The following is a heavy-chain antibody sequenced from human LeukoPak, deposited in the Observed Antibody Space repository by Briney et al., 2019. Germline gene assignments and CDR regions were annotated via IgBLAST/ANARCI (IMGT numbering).Heavy chain of an antibody. J-gene: IGHJ4*02. D-gene: IGHD5-18*01. CDR1: GFTFSNAW. CDR3: ARGRYNYGYIYDY. Sequence: GGSLRLSCAASGFTFSNAWMSRVRQAPGKGLEWVGRIKSKTDGGTTDYAAPVKDRFTISRDDSKNTLYLQMNSLRAEDTAVYYCARGRYNYGYIYDYWGQGTLVTVSS. V-gene: IGHV3-15*01. CDR2: IKSKTDGGTT.